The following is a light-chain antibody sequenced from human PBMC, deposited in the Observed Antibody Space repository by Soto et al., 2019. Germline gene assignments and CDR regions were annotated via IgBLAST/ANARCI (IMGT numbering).Light chain of an antibody. CDR1: SSDVGGYNY. CDR2: DVS. J-gene: IGLJ1*01. CDR3: SSYKTSNTRQIF. V-gene: IGLV2-14*03. Sequence: QSVLTQPASVSGSPGQSITISCTGTSSDVGGYNYVSWYQHHPGKAPKLMIYDVSNRPSGVSNRFSGSKSGNTASLTISGLQPEDKADYYYSSYKTSNTRQIFFRTGTKVTVL.